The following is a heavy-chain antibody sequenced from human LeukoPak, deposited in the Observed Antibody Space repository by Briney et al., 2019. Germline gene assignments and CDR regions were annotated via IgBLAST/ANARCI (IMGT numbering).Heavy chain of an antibody. J-gene: IGHJ3*02. CDR3: ARPYCSSTSCHDAFDI. Sequence: PLGCLRLSCAASGFTPSGYWMSWGREAPGKGVGWVANIKQDGSEKYYVDSVKGRFTISRENAKNSLYLQMNSLRAEDTAVYYSARPYCSSTSCHDAFDIWGQGTMVTVSS. D-gene: IGHD2-2*01. V-gene: IGHV3-7*01. CDR1: GFTPSGYW. CDR2: IKQDGSEK.